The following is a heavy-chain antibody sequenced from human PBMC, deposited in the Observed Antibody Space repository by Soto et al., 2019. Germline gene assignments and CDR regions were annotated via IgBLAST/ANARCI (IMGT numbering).Heavy chain of an antibody. J-gene: IGHJ5*02. CDR1: GGSFSGYY. V-gene: IGHV4-34*01. CDR3: ARGKQRVVVRVSNWFDP. D-gene: IGHD2-15*01. Sequence: PSETLSLTCAVYGGSFSGYYWSWIRQPPGKWLEWIGEINHSGSTNYNPSLKNRVTISVDTSKNQFSLKLSSVTAADTAVYYCARGKQRVVVRVSNWFDPWGQGTLVTVS. CDR2: INHSGST.